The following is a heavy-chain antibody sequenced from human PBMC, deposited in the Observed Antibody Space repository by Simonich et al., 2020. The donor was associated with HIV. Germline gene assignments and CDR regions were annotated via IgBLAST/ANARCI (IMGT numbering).Heavy chain of an antibody. CDR1: GWSFSGYY. CDR2: INHSGIT. CDR3: ARRDRELILYFDY. J-gene: IGHJ4*02. V-gene: IGHV4-34*01. D-gene: IGHD3-3*01. Sequence: QVQLQQCGAGLLKPSETLSLTCAVYGWSFSGYYWSLILQPPGQGLEWMGEINHSGITNYKSSLNSRATISVDKSKNQFALKLSSVTAADTAIYYCARRDRELILYFDYWGQGNLVTVSS.